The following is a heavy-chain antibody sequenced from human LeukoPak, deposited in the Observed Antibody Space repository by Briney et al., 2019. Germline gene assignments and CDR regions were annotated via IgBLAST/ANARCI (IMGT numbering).Heavy chain of an antibody. D-gene: IGHD3-22*01. Sequence: GGSLRLSCAVSGFTFSNAWMTWVRQAPGKGLEWVGRIKSKTDGGTRDCAAPVKGRFTISGDDSKNTLYLQMNSLKTEDTAVYYCTTTHGRNYDSSGYYLWGQGTLVTVSS. CDR1: GFTFSNAW. CDR3: TTTHGRNYDSSGYYL. J-gene: IGHJ5*02. CDR2: IKSKTDGGTR. V-gene: IGHV3-15*01.